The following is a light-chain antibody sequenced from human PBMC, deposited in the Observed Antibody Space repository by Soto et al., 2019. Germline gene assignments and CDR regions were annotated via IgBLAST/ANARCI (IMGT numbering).Light chain of an antibody. CDR1: SSDVGGYNY. CDR2: DVS. J-gene: IGLJ1*01. CDR3: CSYPGSLYV. V-gene: IGLV2-11*01. Sequence: QSVLTQPRSVSGSPGQSVTISCTGTSSDVGGYNYVSWYQQHPGKVPKLMIYDVSKRPSGVPDRFSGSKSGNTASLTISELQAEDEADYCCCSYPGSLYVFGTGTKLTVL.